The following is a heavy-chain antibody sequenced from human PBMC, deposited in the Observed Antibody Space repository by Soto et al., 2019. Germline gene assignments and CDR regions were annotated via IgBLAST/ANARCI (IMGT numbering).Heavy chain of an antibody. J-gene: IGHJ4*02. CDR3: ARQGYYDILTGKDY. Sequence: TLSLTCTVSGDSISSYYWSWIRQPPGKGLEWIGYIYYSGSTNYNPSLKRRVTISEDTSKNQFSLKLSSVTAADTAVYYCARQGYYDILTGKDYWGQGTLVTVSS. V-gene: IGHV4-59*08. D-gene: IGHD3-9*01. CDR2: IYYSGST. CDR1: GDSISSYY.